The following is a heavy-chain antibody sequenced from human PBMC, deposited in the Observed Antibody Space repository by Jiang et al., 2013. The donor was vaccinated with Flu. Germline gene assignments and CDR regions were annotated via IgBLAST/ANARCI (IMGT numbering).Heavy chain of an antibody. CDR2: IYYSGST. D-gene: IGHD3-10*01. J-gene: IGHJ6*04. Sequence: GLVKPSETLSLTRTVSGGSISSYYWSWIRQPPGKGLEWIGYIYYSGSTNYNPSLKSRVTISVDTSKNQFSLKLSSVTAADTAVYYCASRVRDSYTVAYGMDVWGKGTTVTVSS. V-gene: IGHV4-59*08. CDR1: GGSISSYY. CDR3: ASRVRDSYTVAYGMDV.